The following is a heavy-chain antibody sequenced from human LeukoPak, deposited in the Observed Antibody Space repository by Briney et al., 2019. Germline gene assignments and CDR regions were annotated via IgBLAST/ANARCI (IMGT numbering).Heavy chain of an antibody. Sequence: GASVKVSCKASGGTFISYAISWVRQAPGQGLEWMGGIIPIFGTASYAQKFQGRVTITADESTSTAYMELSSLRSEDTAVYYCARGVGATFPFDYWGQGTLVTVSS. CDR2: IIPIFGTA. D-gene: IGHD1-26*01. V-gene: IGHV1-69*13. J-gene: IGHJ4*02. CDR1: GGTFISYA. CDR3: ARGVGATFPFDY.